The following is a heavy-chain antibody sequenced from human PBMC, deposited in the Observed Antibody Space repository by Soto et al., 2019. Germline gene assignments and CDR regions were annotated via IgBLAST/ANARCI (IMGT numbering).Heavy chain of an antibody. Sequence: PSETLSLTCTVSGGSISSSSYYWGWIRQPPGKGLEWIGSIYYSGSTYYNPSLKSRVTISVDTSKNQFSLKLSSVTAADTAVYYCARRSPGERAFDIWGQGTMVTVSS. J-gene: IGHJ3*02. V-gene: IGHV4-39*01. CDR2: IYYSGST. CDR3: ARRSPGERAFDI. CDR1: GGSISSSSYY. D-gene: IGHD3-10*01.